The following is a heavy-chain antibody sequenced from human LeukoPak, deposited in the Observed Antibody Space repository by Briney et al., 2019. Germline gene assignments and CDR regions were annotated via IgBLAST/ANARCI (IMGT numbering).Heavy chain of an antibody. CDR3: AREMGAISYFDY. J-gene: IGHJ4*02. D-gene: IGHD1-26*01. Sequence: SQTLSLTCAVSGGSISSGSYYWSWIRQPPGKGLEWIGYIYYSGSTNYNPSLKSRVTISVDTSKNQFSLKLSSVTAADTAVYYCAREMGAISYFDYWGQGTLVTVSS. CDR2: IYYSGST. CDR1: GGSISSGSYY. V-gene: IGHV4-61*01.